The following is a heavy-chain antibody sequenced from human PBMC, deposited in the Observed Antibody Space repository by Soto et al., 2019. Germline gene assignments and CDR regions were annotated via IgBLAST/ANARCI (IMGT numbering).Heavy chain of an antibody. J-gene: IGHJ4*02. CDR2: VNQDGSDK. V-gene: IGHV3-7*03. D-gene: IGHD3-3*01. Sequence: GSLRLSCTASGFTFSTYWMTWVRQAPGKGLEWVANVNQDGSDKYYGDSVKGRFTISRDNTKNSLYLQMNSLRAEDTAVYYCARAPQYYDFWSGYYRSGDLKLYFDSWGQGTLVTVSS. CDR3: ARAPQYYDFWSGYYRSGDLKLYFDS. CDR1: GFTFSTYW.